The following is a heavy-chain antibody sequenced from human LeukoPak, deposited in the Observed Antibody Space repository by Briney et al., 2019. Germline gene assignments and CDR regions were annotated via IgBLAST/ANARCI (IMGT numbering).Heavy chain of an antibody. CDR1: GGTFSSYA. CDR3: ARGPTMVRGVILYYFDY. V-gene: IGHV1-69*01. Sequence: SVKVSCKASGGTFSSYAISWVRQAPAQGLEWMGGIIPIFGTANYAQKFQGRVTITADESTSTAYMELSSLRSEDTAVYYYARGPTMVRGVILYYFDYWGQGTLVTVSS. CDR2: IIPIFGTA. J-gene: IGHJ4*02. D-gene: IGHD3-10*01.